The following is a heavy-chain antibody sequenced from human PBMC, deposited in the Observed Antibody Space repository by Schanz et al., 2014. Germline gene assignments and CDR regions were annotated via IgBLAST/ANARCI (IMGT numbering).Heavy chain of an antibody. CDR3: ARDRQQLVGRIGYYYGMDV. Sequence: EVQLVESGGGLVQPGGSLRLSCATSGFTFSNHAMSWVRQAPGKGLEWVSAISGRGGRTYYADSVKGRFTISRDNSKNTLYLQMNSLRAEDTAVYYCARDRQQLVGRIGYYYGMDVWGQGTTVTVSS. J-gene: IGHJ6*02. CDR1: GFTFSNHA. D-gene: IGHD6-13*01. V-gene: IGHV3-23*04. CDR2: ISGRGGRT.